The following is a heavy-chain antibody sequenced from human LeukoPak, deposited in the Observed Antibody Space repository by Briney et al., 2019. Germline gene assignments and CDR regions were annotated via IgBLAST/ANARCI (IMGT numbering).Heavy chain of an antibody. CDR1: GGSFSGYY. CDR2: INHSGST. D-gene: IGHD1-1*01. CDR3: ARLERSNYFDY. J-gene: IGHJ4*02. V-gene: IGHV4-34*01. Sequence: PSETLSLTCAVYGGSFSGYYWSWNRQPTGKGLEWIGEINHSGSTNYNPSLKSRVTISVDTSKNQFSLKLSSVTAADTAVYYCARLERSNYFDYWGQGTLVTVSS.